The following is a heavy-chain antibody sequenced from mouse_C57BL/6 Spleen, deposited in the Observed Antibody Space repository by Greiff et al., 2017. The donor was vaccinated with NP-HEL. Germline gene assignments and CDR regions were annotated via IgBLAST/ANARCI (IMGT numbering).Heavy chain of an antibody. J-gene: IGHJ2*01. D-gene: IGHD2-2*01. CDR2: ILPGSGST. CDR3: ARERAMDGYDKEEKYYFDY. Sequence: QVHVKQSGAELMKPGASVKLSCKATGYTFTGYWIEWVKQRPGHGLEWIGEILPGSGSTNYNEKFKGKATFTADTSSNTAYMQLSSLTTEDSAIYYCARERAMDGYDKEEKYYFDYWGQGTTLTVSS. CDR1: GYTFTGYW. V-gene: IGHV1-9*01.